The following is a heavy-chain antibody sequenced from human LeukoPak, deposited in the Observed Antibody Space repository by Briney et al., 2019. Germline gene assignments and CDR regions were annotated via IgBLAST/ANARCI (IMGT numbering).Heavy chain of an antibody. V-gene: IGHV3-7*01. D-gene: IGHD6-13*01. Sequence: GGSLRLSCAVTGFTFSDYWMRWVRQAPGKGLEWVASISKDGSEVQYVDSVKGRFTISRDNAKNSVYLQMASLGAADTAVYYCATYTQYFGGVLGTDYWGLGTLVTVSS. J-gene: IGHJ4*02. CDR2: ISKDGSEV. CDR1: GFTFSDYW. CDR3: ATYTQYFGGVLGTDY.